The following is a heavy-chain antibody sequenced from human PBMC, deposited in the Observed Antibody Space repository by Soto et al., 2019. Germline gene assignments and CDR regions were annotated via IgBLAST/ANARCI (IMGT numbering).Heavy chain of an antibody. D-gene: IGHD3-22*01. CDR1: GYTFTSYY. CDR3: ARDVRDYDSSGYYYGY. J-gene: IGHJ4*02. Sequence: PSVKVSCKASGYTFTSYYMHWVRQAPGQGLEWMGIINPSGGSTSYAQKFQGRVTMTRDTSTSTVYMELSSLRSEDTAVYYCARDVRDYDSSGYYYGYWGQGTLVTVSS. CDR2: INPSGGST. V-gene: IGHV1-46*01.